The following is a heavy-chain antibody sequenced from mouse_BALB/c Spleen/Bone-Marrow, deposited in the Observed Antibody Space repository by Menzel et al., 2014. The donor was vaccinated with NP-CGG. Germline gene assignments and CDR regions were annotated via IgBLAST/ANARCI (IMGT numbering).Heavy chain of an antibody. CDR1: GDSITSGY. CDR3: ASLLRIYYAMDY. Sequence: EVQRVESGPSLVKPSQTLSLTCSVTGDSITSGYWNWIRKFPGNKLEYMGYISYSGSTYYNPPLKSRISITRDTSKNQYYLQLNSVTTEDTATYYCASLLRIYYAMDYWGQGTSVTVSS. CDR2: ISYSGST. D-gene: IGHD1-1*01. V-gene: IGHV3-8*02. J-gene: IGHJ4*01.